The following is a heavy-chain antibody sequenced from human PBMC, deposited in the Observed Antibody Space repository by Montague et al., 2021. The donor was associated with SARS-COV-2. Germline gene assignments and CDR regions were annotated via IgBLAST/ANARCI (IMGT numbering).Heavy chain of an antibody. J-gene: IGHJ4*02. D-gene: IGHD2-8*01. V-gene: IGHV3-48*03. CDR1: GFDFFNFD. Sequence: SLRLSCAASGFDFFNFDMAWVRQAPGRGLEWISDISSSGATILYSDSLNGRFTISRDNIQKSLYLQMNSLRAEDTAVYYCATNKYCTLHDCLHGRHYFDHWGQGTLVTVSS. CDR2: ISSSGATI. CDR3: ATNKYCTLHDCLHGRHYFDH.